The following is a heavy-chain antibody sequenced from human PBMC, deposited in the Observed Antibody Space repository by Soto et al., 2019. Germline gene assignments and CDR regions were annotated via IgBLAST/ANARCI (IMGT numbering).Heavy chain of an antibody. V-gene: IGHV6-1*01. CDR1: GDSVSSNSAA. J-gene: IGHJ5*02. Sequence: SQTLSLTCVISGDSVSSNSAAWNWIRQSPSRGLEWLGRTYYRSKWYNDYAVSVKSRITINPDTSKNQFSLQLNSVTPEDTAVYYCARGRGYSYGPNWFDPWGQGTLVTVSS. CDR3: ARGRGYSYGPNWFDP. CDR2: TYYRSKWYN. D-gene: IGHD5-18*01.